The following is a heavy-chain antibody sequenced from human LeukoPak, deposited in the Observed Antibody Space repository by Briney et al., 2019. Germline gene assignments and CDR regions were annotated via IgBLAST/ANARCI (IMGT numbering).Heavy chain of an antibody. CDR2: TNHSGST. CDR1: GRSFSGYY. V-gene: IGHV4-34*01. CDR3: ARDLVLREYGSGMGNWFDP. Sequence: PSDSLSLTCALYGRSFSGYYWSWIRQPPGKGLGWIGETNHSGSTTHTPSLKSRVTVSVDTSKNRFSLKLSSVTAADTAVYYCARDLVLREYGSGMGNWFDPWGQGTLVTVSS. D-gene: IGHD3-10*01. J-gene: IGHJ5*02.